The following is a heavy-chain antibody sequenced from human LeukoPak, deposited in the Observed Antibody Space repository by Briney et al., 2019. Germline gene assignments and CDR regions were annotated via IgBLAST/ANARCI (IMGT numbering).Heavy chain of an antibody. CDR2: ISSSSSYI. CDR3: AREESPMSSGSYYYGMDV. J-gene: IGHJ6*02. D-gene: IGHD3-10*01. Sequence: GGSLRLSCAASGLTFSSYSMDWVRPAPGKGLEWVSSISSSSSYIYYPDSVKAPFTISRDNAKNSLYLQMNSLRAEDTAVYYCAREESPMSSGSYYYGMDVWGQGTTVTVSS. CDR1: GLTFSSYS. V-gene: IGHV3-21*01.